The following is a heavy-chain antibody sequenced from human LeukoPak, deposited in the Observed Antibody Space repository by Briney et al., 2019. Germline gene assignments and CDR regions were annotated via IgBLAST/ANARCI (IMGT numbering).Heavy chain of an antibody. Sequence: AGGSLRLSCAASGLTFSSYSMNWVRQAPGKGLEWVSSISSSSNYIYYADSVKGRFTISRDDAKNSLYLQMNSLRAEDTAVYYCARVPHAMVRGVIITEFYFDYWGQGTLVTVSS. CDR1: GLTFSSYS. J-gene: IGHJ4*02. V-gene: IGHV3-21*01. CDR3: ARVPHAMVRGVIITEFYFDY. CDR2: ISSSSNYI. D-gene: IGHD3-10*01.